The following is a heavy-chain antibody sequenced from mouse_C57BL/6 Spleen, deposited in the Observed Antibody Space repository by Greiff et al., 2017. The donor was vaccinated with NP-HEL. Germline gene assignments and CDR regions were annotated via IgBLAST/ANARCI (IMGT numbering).Heavy chain of an antibody. J-gene: IGHJ4*01. D-gene: IGHD2-1*01. CDR1: GYTFTSYW. Sequence: QVQLQQPGAELVKPGASVKMSCKASGYTFTSYWITWVKQRPGQGLEWIGDIYPGSGSTNYNEKFKSKATLTVVTSSSTAYMQLSSLTSEDSAVYYCASPIYYCNYGYAMDYWGQGTSVTVSS. CDR3: ASPIYYCNYGYAMDY. V-gene: IGHV1-55*01. CDR2: IYPGSGST.